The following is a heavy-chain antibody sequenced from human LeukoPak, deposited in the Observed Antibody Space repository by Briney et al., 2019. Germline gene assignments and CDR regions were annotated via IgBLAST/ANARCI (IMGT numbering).Heavy chain of an antibody. CDR1: GGSISSSSYY. Sequence: PSETLSLTCTVSGGSISSSSYYWGWIRQPPGKGLGWIGSIYYSGSTYYNPSRKSRVTISVDTSKNQFSLKLSSVTAADTAVYYCARISPGGSQDYWGQGTLVTVSS. D-gene: IGHD1-26*01. V-gene: IGHV4-39*01. CDR2: IYYSGST. J-gene: IGHJ4*02. CDR3: ARISPGGSQDY.